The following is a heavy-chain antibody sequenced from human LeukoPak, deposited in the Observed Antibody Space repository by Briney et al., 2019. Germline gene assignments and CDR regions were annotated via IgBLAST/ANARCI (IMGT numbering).Heavy chain of an antibody. Sequence: GGSLRLSCAASGFIFSSYEMNWVRQAPGKGLEWVSYISSSGSTIYYADSVKGRFTISRDNSKNTLYLQMNSLRAEDTAVYYCAKDLTRTGAVAGTWGQGTLVTVSS. CDR1: GFIFSSYE. J-gene: IGHJ4*02. D-gene: IGHD6-19*01. CDR3: AKDLTRTGAVAGT. V-gene: IGHV3-48*03. CDR2: ISSSGSTI.